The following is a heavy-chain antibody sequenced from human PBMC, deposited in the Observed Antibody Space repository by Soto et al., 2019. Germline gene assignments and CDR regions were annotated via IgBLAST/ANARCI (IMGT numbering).Heavy chain of an antibody. V-gene: IGHV4-59*01. Sequence: PSETLSLTCTVSGDSISSYSRSWIRQPPGKGLEWIGNIHYNGNTKYSPSLKSRVTMSVDTSKNHFSLKLISVTTADTAVYFCAREGNLGRWIQPLDSWGQGTPVTVSS. CDR1: GDSISSYS. D-gene: IGHD2-2*03. CDR2: IHYNGNT. CDR3: AREGNLGRWIQPLDS. J-gene: IGHJ4*02.